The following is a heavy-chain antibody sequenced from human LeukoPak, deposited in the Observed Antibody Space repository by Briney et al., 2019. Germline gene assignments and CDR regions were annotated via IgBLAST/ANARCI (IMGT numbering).Heavy chain of an antibody. D-gene: IGHD1-7*01. J-gene: IGHJ6*03. CDR2: ISGSGGST. CDR3: AKDQTGTTFYYMDV. V-gene: IGHV3-23*01. Sequence: PGGSLRLSCTASGFTFSSYAMSWVRQAPGKGLEWVSAISGSGGSTYYADSVKGRFTISRDNSKNTLYLQMNSLRAEDTAVYYCAKDQTGTTFYYMDVWGKGTTVTVS. CDR1: GFTFSSYA.